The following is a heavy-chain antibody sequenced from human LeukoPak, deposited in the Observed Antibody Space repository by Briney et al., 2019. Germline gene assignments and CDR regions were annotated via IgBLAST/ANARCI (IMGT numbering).Heavy chain of an antibody. CDR3: ARVGVTTMTVDV. D-gene: IGHD2-21*02. CDR1: GFNFTNYA. J-gene: IGHJ6*02. Sequence: GGSLRLSCAASGFNFTNYAMSWVRQAPAKGLEWVSALSGRGSNTYYADSVKGRFTVSRDNAKNSLYLQMDRLRSEDTALYHCARVGVTTMTVDVWGQGTTVTVSS. V-gene: IGHV3-23*01. CDR2: LSGRGSNT.